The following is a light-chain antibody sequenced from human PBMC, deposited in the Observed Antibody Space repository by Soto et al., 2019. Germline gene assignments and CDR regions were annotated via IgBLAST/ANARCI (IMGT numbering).Light chain of an antibody. J-gene: IGLJ2*01. V-gene: IGLV1-44*01. CDR3: ASWYDSLDGPV. Sequence: QSVLTQPPSASGTPGQRVTISCSGSRSNIGSNTVNWYQQLPGTAPKLLMYSNNQRPSGVPDRFSGSKSGTSASLAISGLQSEDEADYYCASWYDSLDGPVFGGGTKLTVL. CDR2: SNN. CDR1: RSNIGSNT.